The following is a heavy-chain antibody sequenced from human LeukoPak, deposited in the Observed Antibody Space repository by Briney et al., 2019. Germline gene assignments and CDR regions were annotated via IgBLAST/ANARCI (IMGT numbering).Heavy chain of an antibody. CDR3: AREPVDTAMVTDSY. Sequence: SVKVSCKASGGTFSSYAISWVRQAPGQGLEWMGRITPIFGIANYAQKFQGRVTITADKSTSTAYMELSSLRSEDTAVYYCAREPVDTAMVTDSYWGQGTLVTVSS. D-gene: IGHD5-18*01. J-gene: IGHJ4*02. CDR1: GGTFSSYA. V-gene: IGHV1-69*04. CDR2: ITPIFGIA.